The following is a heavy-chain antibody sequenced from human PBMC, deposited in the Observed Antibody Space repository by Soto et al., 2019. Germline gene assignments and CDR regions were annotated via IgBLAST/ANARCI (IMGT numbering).Heavy chain of an antibody. CDR2: IDWDDDK. J-gene: IGHJ4*02. D-gene: IGHD3-16*02. V-gene: IGHV2-70*01. CDR3: ARMASSGRYLDY. Sequence: SGPTLVNPTQTLTLTCTFSGFSLSTSGMCVSWIRQPPGKALEWLALIDWDDDKYYSTSLKTRLTISKDTSKNQVVLTMTKMDSLYTATYYCARMASSGRYLDYWGQGTLVTVSS. CDR1: GFSLSTSGMC.